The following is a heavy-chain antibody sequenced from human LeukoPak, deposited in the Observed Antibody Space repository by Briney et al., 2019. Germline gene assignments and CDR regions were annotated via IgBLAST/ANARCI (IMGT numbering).Heavy chain of an antibody. CDR1: GGSFSGYY. Sequence: PSETLSLTCTVYGGSFSGYYWSWIRQPPGKGLEWIGEINHSGSTNYNPSLKSRVTISVDTSKNQFSLKLSSVTAADTAVYYCARVFCSSTSCYVGGRFRFDYWGQGTLVTVSS. V-gene: IGHV4-34*01. D-gene: IGHD2-2*01. CDR2: INHSGST. CDR3: ARVFCSSTSCYVGGRFRFDY. J-gene: IGHJ4*02.